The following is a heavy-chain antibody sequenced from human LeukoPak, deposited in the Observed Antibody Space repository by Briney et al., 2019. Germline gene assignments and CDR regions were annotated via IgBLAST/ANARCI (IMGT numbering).Heavy chain of an antibody. CDR1: GYTFTSYY. J-gene: IGHJ4*02. CDR3: ARGERYFDWLLYRAYFDY. D-gene: IGHD3-9*01. Sequence: ASVKVSCKASGYTFTSYYMHWVRQAPGQGLEWMGIINPSGGSTSYAQKFQGRVTMTRDTSTSTVYMELSSLRSEDTAVYYCARGERYFDWLLYRAYFDYWGQGTLVTVSS. CDR2: INPSGGST. V-gene: IGHV1-46*01.